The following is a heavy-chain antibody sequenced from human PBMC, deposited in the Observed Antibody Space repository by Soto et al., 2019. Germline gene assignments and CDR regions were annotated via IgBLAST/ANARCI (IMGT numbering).Heavy chain of an antibody. D-gene: IGHD4-4*01. Sequence: DVQLVESGGGLIQPGGSLRLSCEAFGLTVSGKKYMAWVRQAPGKGLEWVSGVYDTDGTYYADSVKGRFTSSRDSSKTIVSLQMNSLRPDDTAVYYCASWRLQEHAYDIWGLGTTVTVSS. J-gene: IGHJ3*02. CDR2: VYDTDGT. CDR1: GLTVSGKKY. V-gene: IGHV3-53*01. CDR3: ASWRLQEHAYDI.